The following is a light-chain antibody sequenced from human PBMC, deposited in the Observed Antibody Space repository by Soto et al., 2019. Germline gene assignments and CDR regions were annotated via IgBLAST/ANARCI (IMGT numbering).Light chain of an antibody. V-gene: IGKV3-20*01. J-gene: IGKJ2*01. CDR2: GAS. CDR3: QYYGSSPMYT. Sequence: EIVLTQSPGTLSLSPGERATLSCRASQSVSSSHLAWYHHKPGQAPRLLIYGASSRATGIPDRFSGSGSGTDFTLTISRLEPEDFAVYYCQYYGSSPMYTFGQGTKLEIK. CDR1: QSVSSSH.